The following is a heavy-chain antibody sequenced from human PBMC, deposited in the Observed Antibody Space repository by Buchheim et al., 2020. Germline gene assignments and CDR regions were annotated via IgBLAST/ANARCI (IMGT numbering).Heavy chain of an antibody. D-gene: IGHD6-19*01. CDR1: GFTFSSHG. Sequence: QVQLVESGGGVVQPGRSLRLSCAASGFTFSSHGMHWVRQAPGKGLEWVAVIWYDGSNKYYADSVKGRFTISRDNSKNTLYLQMNSLRAEDTAVYYCARDRIAVAGTGSYYYGMDVWGQGTT. J-gene: IGHJ6*02. CDR2: IWYDGSNK. CDR3: ARDRIAVAGTGSYYYGMDV. V-gene: IGHV3-33*01.